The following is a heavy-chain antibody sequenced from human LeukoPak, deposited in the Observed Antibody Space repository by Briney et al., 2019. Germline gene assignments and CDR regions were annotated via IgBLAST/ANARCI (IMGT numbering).Heavy chain of an antibody. V-gene: IGHV1-18*01. CDR3: ARDRGYSGYDYGSATDY. D-gene: IGHD5-12*01. Sequence: ASVNVSCKTSGYSFTSYGITWVRQAPGQGLEWMAWISAYNGNTNYAQKLQGRVTMTTDTSTSTAYMELRSLRSDDTAVYYCARDRGYSGYDYGSATDYWGQGTLVTVSS. CDR2: ISAYNGNT. CDR1: GYSFTSYG. J-gene: IGHJ4*02.